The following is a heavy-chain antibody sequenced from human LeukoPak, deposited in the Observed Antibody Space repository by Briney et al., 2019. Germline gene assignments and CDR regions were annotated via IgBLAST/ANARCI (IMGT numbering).Heavy chain of an antibody. Sequence: SETLSLTCTVSGGSISNGSYYWGWIRQPPGKGLEWIGTIYHSGITYYNPSLESRVTISVDTSRKQFSLRLSSVTAADTAVYYCARVTNTAPYYYYYYMDVWGKGTSVTVSS. CDR3: ARVTNTAPYYYYYYMDV. CDR2: IYHSGIT. V-gene: IGHV4-39*01. CDR1: GGSISNGSYY. J-gene: IGHJ6*03. D-gene: IGHD2-8*01.